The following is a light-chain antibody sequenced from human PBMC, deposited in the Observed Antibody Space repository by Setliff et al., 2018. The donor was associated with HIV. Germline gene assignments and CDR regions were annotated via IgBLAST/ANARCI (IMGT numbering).Light chain of an antibody. J-gene: IGLJ1*01. CDR1: SSDVGGYSY. Sequence: QSVLTQPASVSGSPGQSITISCTGTSSDVGGYSYVSWYQQHPGKAPKLMIYEVSNRPSGVSNRFSGSKSGNTASLTISGLQAEDEADYYCSSYTSSSTLESVFGTGTKVTVL. CDR3: SSYTSSSTLESV. CDR2: EVS. V-gene: IGLV2-14*01.